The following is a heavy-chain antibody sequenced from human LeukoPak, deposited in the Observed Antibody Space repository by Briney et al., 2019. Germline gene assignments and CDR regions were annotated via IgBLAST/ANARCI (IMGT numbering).Heavy chain of an antibody. V-gene: IGHV4-31*03. CDR1: GGSISSGGYY. CDR2: IYYSGST. J-gene: IGHJ4*02. D-gene: IGHD6-13*01. CDR3: ARVLKGSSWYCDY. Sequence: TSQTLSLTCTVSGGSISSGGYYWSWIRQHPGKGLEWIGYIYYSGSTYYNPSLKSRVTISVDTSKNQFSLKLSSVTAADTAVYYCARVLKGSSWYCDYWGQGTLVTVSS.